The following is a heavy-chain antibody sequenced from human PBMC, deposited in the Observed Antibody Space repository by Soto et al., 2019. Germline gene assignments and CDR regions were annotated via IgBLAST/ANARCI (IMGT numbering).Heavy chain of an antibody. V-gene: IGHV1-69*01. Sequence: QVQLVQSGAEVKKPGYSVKVSCKASGGTFSSYAISWVRQAPGQGLEWMGGIIPIFGTANYAQKLQGRVTITADESTSTAYMELSRLRSEDTAVYYCASQCSTRCYPGFVNEDGTMDAFDIWGQGTMFKVSS. J-gene: IGHJ3*02. CDR2: IIPIFGTA. D-gene: IGHD2-2*01. CDR3: ASQCSTRCYPGFVNEDGTMDAFDI. CDR1: GGTFSSYA.